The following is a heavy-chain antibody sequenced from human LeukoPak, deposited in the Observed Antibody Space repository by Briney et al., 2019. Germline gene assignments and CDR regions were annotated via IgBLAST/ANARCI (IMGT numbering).Heavy chain of an antibody. CDR2: INSDGKTT. Sequence: GGSLRLSCAASGFTFSSYWMHWVRQAPGKGLVWVSRINSDGKTTSYADSVKGRVTISRDNAKNTLSLQVNSLRADDTAVYYCSRGAPHPIDWGQGTLDTVSS. D-gene: IGHD3-16*02. V-gene: IGHV3-74*01. CDR3: SRGAPHPID. J-gene: IGHJ4*02. CDR1: GFTFSSYW.